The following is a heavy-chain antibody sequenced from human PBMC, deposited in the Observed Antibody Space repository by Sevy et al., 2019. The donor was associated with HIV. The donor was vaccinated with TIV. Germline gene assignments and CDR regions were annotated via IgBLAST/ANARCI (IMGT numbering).Heavy chain of an antibody. D-gene: IGHD1-1*01. J-gene: IGHJ6*02. CDR3: ARGGAYNSVGGSSYGMVV. V-gene: IGHV1-8*01. CDR1: GYTFTSYD. Sequence: ASVKVSCKASGYTFTSYDINWVRQAAGQGLEWMGWMNPNSGNTGYAQKFQGRVTMTRNTSISTAYMELSSQRSEDTAVYYCARGGAYNSVGGSSYGMVVWGQGTTVTVSS. CDR2: MNPNSGNT.